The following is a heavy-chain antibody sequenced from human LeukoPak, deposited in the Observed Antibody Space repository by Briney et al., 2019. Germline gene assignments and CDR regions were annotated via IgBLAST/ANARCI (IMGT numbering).Heavy chain of an antibody. CDR2: IIPTLGIA. V-gene: IGHV1-69*04. J-gene: IGHJ5*02. Sequence: GSSVKVSCKASGGTFGSYAIRWVRQAPGQGLEWMGRIIPTLGIANYAQKFQGRVSITADTSTSTSYMELSSLRSEDTAVFYCARSLPAVNWFDPWGQGTLVTVSS. CDR1: GGTFGSYA. CDR3: ARSLPAVNWFDP.